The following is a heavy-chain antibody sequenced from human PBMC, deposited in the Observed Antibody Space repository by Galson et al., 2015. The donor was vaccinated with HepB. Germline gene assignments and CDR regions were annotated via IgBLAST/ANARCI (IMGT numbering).Heavy chain of an antibody. CDR1: GYTFTGYY. V-gene: IGHV1-2*04. CDR3: ARGEQLVPSYYYYYGMDV. Sequence: SVKVSCKASGYTFTGYYMHWVRQAPGQGLEWMGWINPNSGGTNYAQEFQGWVTMTRDTSISTAYMELSRLRSDDTAVYYCARGEQLVPSYYYYYGMDVWGQGTTVTVSS. D-gene: IGHD6-13*01. CDR2: INPNSGGT. J-gene: IGHJ6*02.